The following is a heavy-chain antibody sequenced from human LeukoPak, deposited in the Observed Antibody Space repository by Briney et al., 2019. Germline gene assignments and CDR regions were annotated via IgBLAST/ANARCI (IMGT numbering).Heavy chain of an antibody. CDR2: ISSSSSYI. J-gene: IGHJ4*02. D-gene: IGHD4-11*01. V-gene: IGHV3-21*04. CDR1: GFTFSSYS. CDR3: AKGHDDYSDFDY. Sequence: MSGGSLGLSCAASGFTFSSYSMNWVRQAPGKGLEWVSSISSSSSYIYYADSVKGRFTISRDNSKNTLYLQMNSLRAEDTAVYYCAKGHDDYSDFDYWGQGTLVTVSS.